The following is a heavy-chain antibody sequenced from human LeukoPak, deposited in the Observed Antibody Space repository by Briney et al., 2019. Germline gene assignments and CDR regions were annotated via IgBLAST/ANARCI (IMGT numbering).Heavy chain of an antibody. CDR3: ARGLVPRYWSSTSCRALFDY. V-gene: IGHV4-34*01. Sequence: SETLSLTCAVYGGSFSGYYWSWIRQPPGEGLEWIREINHSGSTNYNPSLKSRVTISVDTSKNQFSLKLSSVTAADTAAYYCARGLVPRYWSSTSCRALFDYWGQGTLVTVSS. CDR1: GGSFSGYY. D-gene: IGHD2-2*01. CDR2: INHSGST. J-gene: IGHJ4*02.